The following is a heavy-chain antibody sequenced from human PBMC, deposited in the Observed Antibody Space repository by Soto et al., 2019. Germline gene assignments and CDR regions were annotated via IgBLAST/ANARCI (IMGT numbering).Heavy chain of an antibody. J-gene: IGHJ4*02. CDR3: ARHHYNVDYFDY. Sequence: SETLSLTCTVSGSSISSSSYYGGWIRQHPGKGLEWIGSIYYSGSTYYNPSLKSRVTISVDTSKNQFYLKLSSVSASGTAVYYCARHHYNVDYFDYWGQGTLVTISS. CDR1: GSSISSSSYY. V-gene: IGHV4-39*01. CDR2: IYYSGST. D-gene: IGHD3-10*01.